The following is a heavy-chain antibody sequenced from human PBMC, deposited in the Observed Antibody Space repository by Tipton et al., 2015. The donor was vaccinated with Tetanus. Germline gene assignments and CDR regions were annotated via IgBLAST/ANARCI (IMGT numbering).Heavy chain of an antibody. J-gene: IGHJ4*02. V-gene: IGHV4-31*03. D-gene: IGHD1-26*01. CDR2: IYYSGST. CDR1: NGSLSRGGYY. CDR3: ARDQARGARGWNYFDY. Sequence: GLVKPSQTLSVTCTVSNGSLSRGGYYWTWIRQLPGKGLEWIGYIYYSGSTYYNPSLKSRVTISVDTSKNQFSLQLNSVTAADTAVYYCARDQARGARGWNYFDYWGQGTLATVSS.